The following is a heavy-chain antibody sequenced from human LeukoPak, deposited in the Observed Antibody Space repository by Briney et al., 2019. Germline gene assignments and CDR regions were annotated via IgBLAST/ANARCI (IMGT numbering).Heavy chain of an antibody. CDR1: GGSISSSSYY. J-gene: IGHJ3*02. D-gene: IGHD1-26*01. CDR2: IYYSGST. CDR3: ARQDGREHGAFDI. Sequence: PSETLSLTCTVSGGSISSSSYYWGWIRQPPGKGLEWLGSIYYSGSTYYNPSLKSRVTISVDTSKNQFSLKLSSVTAADTAVYYCARQDGREHGAFDIWGQGTMVTVSS. V-gene: IGHV4-39*01.